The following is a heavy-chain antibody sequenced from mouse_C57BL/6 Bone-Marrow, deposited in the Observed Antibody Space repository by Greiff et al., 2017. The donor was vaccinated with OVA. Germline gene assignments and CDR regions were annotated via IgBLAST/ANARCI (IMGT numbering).Heavy chain of an antibody. Sequence: DVKLVESGGGLVKPGGSLKLSCAASGFTFSSYAMSWVRQTPEKRLEWVATISDGGSYTYYPDNVKGRFTISRDNAKNNLYLQMSHLKSEETAMYYCASDSSGVYYFDCWGQGTTLTVSS. CDR2: ISDGGSYT. CDR3: ASDSSGVYYFDC. J-gene: IGHJ2*01. D-gene: IGHD3-2*02. V-gene: IGHV5-4*03. CDR1: GFTFSSYA.